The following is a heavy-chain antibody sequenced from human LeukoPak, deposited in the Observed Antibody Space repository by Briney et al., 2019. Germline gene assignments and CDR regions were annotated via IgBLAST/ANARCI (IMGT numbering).Heavy chain of an antibody. CDR2: IYYSGST. Sequence: SQTLSLTCTVSGGSISSGGYYWSWIRQHPGTGLEWIGYIYYSGSTYYNPSLKSRVTISVDTSKNQFSLKLSSVTAADTAVYYCARDRYDSSGYYPIYGMDVWGQGTTVTVSS. J-gene: IGHJ6*02. CDR3: ARDRYDSSGYYPIYGMDV. V-gene: IGHV4-31*03. D-gene: IGHD3-22*01. CDR1: GGSISSGGYY.